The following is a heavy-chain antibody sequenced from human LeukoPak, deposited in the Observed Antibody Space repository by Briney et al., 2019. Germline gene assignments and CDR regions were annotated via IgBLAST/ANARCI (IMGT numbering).Heavy chain of an antibody. V-gene: IGHV1-2*02. Sequence: ASVKVSCKASGYTFTGYYMHWVRQAPGQGLEWMGWINPNSGGTNYAQKFQGRVTMSRDTSISTAYMELSRLRSDDTAVYYCARGEGASSTRHDYYYYYMDVWGKGTTVTVSS. CDR2: INPNSGGT. D-gene: IGHD2-2*01. J-gene: IGHJ6*03. CDR3: ARGEGASSTRHDYYYYYMDV. CDR1: GYTFTGYY.